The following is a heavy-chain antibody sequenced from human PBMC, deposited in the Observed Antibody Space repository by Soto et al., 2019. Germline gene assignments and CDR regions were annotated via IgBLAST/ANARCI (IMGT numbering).Heavy chain of an antibody. CDR2: ISNDGSNK. CDR3: ANWNYPQSD. Sequence: QVQLVESGGGVVQPGKSLRLSCAASGFTFNTYGMHWVRQPPGKGPEWVAVISNDGSNKYYADSVKGRFTISRDNYKNTLYLQMNSLRAEHTAVYYCANWNYPQSDWGQGTLVTVSS. D-gene: IGHD1-7*01. CDR1: GFTFNTYG. J-gene: IGHJ4*02. V-gene: IGHV3-30*18.